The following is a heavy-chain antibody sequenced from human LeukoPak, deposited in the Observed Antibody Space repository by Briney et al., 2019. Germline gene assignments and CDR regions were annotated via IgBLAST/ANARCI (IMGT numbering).Heavy chain of an antibody. CDR1: GGSFSADY. Sequence: PSETLSLTCAVYGGSFSADYWSWIRQPPGKGLEWIAEIDHGGDTNYNPSLKSRVIISIDTSNNQFSLSLTSVTAADTAVYYCARNGYYSIDYWGQGTLVTVSS. V-gene: IGHV4-34*01. CDR3: ARNGYYSIDY. CDR2: IDHGGDT. D-gene: IGHD3-3*01. J-gene: IGHJ4*02.